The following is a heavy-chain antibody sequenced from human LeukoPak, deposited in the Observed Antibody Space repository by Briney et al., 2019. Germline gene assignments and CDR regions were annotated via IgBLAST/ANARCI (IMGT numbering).Heavy chain of an antibody. CDR1: GGSFSSYY. J-gene: IGHJ4*02. D-gene: IGHD2-8*02. CDR3: VRHGYDTGSFLAHFDY. V-gene: IGHV4-59*08. CDR2: IYYSGST. Sequence: SETLSLTCAVYGGSFSSYYWSWIRQPPGKGLEWIGYIYYSGSTNYNPSLKSRVTMSVDTSKNQFSLKLTSVTAADTAVYYCVRHGYDTGSFLAHFDYWGQGTLVTVS.